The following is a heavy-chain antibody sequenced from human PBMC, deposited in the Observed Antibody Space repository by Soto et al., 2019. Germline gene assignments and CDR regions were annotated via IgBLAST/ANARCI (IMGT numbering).Heavy chain of an antibody. J-gene: IGHJ4*02. Sequence: QVQLVQSGAEVKKPGASVKVSCKASGYTFTTYDINWVRQATGQGLEWMGWMNPNSGNTGYAQKFQGRVTMTRNTSLSTAYMELSSLRSEDTAVYSCARDASGWYELDYWGQGILVTVSS. CDR2: MNPNSGNT. CDR3: ARDASGWYELDY. CDR1: GYTFTTYD. V-gene: IGHV1-8*01. D-gene: IGHD6-19*01.